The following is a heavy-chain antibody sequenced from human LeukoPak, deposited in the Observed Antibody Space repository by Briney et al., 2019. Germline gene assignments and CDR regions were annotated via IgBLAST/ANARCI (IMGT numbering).Heavy chain of an antibody. V-gene: IGHV3-7*01. CDR3: AIFGVPAANGDAFDI. CDR2: IKQDGSEK. D-gene: IGHD2-2*01. J-gene: IGHJ3*02. Sequence: SGGSLRLSCAASGFTFSSYWMSWVRQAPGKGLEWVANIKQDGSEKYYVDSVKGRFTISRDNAKNSLYLQMNSLRAEDTAVYYCAIFGVPAANGDAFDIWGQGTMVTVSS. CDR1: GFTFSSYW.